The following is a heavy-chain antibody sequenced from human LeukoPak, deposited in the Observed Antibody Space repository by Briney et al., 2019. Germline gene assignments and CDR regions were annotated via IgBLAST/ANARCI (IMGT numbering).Heavy chain of an antibody. Sequence: SETLSLTCTVSGGSISSYYWSWIRQPLGEGLELIGYMYDSGSANYNPSLKSRVTISVDTSKNQFSLRLSSVTAADTAVYYCARHGGSYTFDFWGQGVLVTVSS. D-gene: IGHD1-26*01. CDR2: MYDSGSA. CDR1: GGSISSYY. V-gene: IGHV4-59*01. CDR3: ARHGGSYTFDF. J-gene: IGHJ4*02.